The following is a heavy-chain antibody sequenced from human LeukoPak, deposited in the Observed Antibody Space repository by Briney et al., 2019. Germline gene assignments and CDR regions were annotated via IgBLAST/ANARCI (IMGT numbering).Heavy chain of an antibody. CDR2: IYYSGST. V-gene: IGHV4-59*12. J-gene: IGHJ6*02. Sequence: PSETLSLTCTVSGGSISSYYWSWIRQPPGKGLEWIGYIYYSGSTNYNPSLKSRVTISVDTSKNQFSLKLSSVTAADTAVYYCAREVVVVAATALVYYYYYGMDVWGQGTTVTVSS. CDR1: GGSISSYY. CDR3: AREVVVVAATALVYYYYYGMDV. D-gene: IGHD2-15*01.